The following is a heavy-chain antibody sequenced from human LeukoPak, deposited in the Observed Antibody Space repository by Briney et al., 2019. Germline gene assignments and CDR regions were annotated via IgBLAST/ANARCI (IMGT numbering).Heavy chain of an antibody. CDR1: GFTFSTYA. Sequence: GGSLRLSCAASGFTFSTYAMHWVRQAPGKGLEWVATIKEDGSDKHYVDSARGRFTISRDNAKNSLYLQMNALRADDTAVYYCATWGSIFGVTFFDFWGQGTLVTVSS. D-gene: IGHD3-3*01. V-gene: IGHV3-7*01. CDR3: ATWGSIFGVTFFDF. J-gene: IGHJ4*02. CDR2: IKEDGSDK.